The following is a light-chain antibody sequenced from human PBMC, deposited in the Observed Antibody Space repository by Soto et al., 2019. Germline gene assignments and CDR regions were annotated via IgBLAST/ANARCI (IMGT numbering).Light chain of an antibody. CDR1: QSIHSW. Sequence: DFQMTQSPSTLSASVGDRVTITCRASQSIHSWLAWYQQKPGRTPKLLIYRASTLESGVPSRFSGSGSGTESTLTISSMKPDDFATYYCQQYNTHPYPFGQGTKLEIK. CDR2: RAS. V-gene: IGKV1-5*03. CDR3: QQYNTHPYP. J-gene: IGKJ2*01.